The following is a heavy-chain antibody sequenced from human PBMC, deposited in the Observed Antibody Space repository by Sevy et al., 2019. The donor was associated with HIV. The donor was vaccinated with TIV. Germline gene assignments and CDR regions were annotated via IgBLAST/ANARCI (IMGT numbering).Heavy chain of an antibody. V-gene: IGHV3-20*04. CDR2: INWNGVGT. D-gene: IGHD2-21*02. Sequence: GGSLRLSCAASGLNFDDYGMSWVRQAPGKGLEWVSAINWNGVGTSYADSVKGRFIISRDNAKNSLYVQMNSLRAEDTALYYCARARSCGGDCYYFDYWGQGTLVTVSS. CDR1: GLNFDDYG. CDR3: ARARSCGGDCYYFDY. J-gene: IGHJ4*02.